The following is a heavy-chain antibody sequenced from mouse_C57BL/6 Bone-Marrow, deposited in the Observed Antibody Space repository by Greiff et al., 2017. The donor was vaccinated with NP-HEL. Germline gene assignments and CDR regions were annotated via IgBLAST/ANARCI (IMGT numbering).Heavy chain of an antibody. D-gene: IGHD2-4*01. J-gene: IGHJ3*01. Sequence: QVQLQQSGAELARPGASVKLSCKASGYTFTSYGISWVQQRTGQGLEWIGEIYPRSGNTYYNEKFKGKATLTADKSYSTAYMDLRSLTSEDAAVYFCANGYDYDTWFAYWGQGTLVTVSA. CDR3: ANGYDYDTWFAY. CDR1: GYTFTSYG. CDR2: IYPRSGNT. V-gene: IGHV1-81*01.